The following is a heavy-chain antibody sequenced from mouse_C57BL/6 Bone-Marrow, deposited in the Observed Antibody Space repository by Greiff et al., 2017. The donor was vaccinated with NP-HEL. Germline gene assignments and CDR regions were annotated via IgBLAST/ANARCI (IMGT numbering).Heavy chain of an antibody. Sequence: VQLQQSGPELVKPGASVKISCKASGYAFSSSWMNWVKQRPGKGLEWIGWIYPGSGNTKYNEKFKGKATLTVDTSSSTAYMQLSSLTSEDSAVYFCARTLYDGYLAWFAYWGQGTLVTVSA. CDR1: GYAFSSSW. D-gene: IGHD2-3*01. CDR3: ARTLYDGYLAWFAY. J-gene: IGHJ3*01. V-gene: IGHV1-84*01. CDR2: IYPGSGNT.